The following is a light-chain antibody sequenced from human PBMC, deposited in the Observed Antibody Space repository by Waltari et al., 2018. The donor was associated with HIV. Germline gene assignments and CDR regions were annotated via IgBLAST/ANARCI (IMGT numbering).Light chain of an antibody. V-gene: IGLV2-23*02. J-gene: IGLJ1*01. Sequence: QSALTQPASVSGSPGQSITMSCPGSSSDVGAYKYVSWYQQRPGKAPIVIMFEVAKRPSGVSSRFSGSKSGNTASLTISGLQADDEADYYCCAYAGSSTYVFGSGTTVTVL. CDR3: CAYAGSSTYV. CDR2: EVA. CDR1: SSDVGAYKY.